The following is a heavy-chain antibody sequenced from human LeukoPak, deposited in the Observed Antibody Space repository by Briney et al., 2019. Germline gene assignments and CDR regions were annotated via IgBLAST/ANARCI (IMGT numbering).Heavy chain of an antibody. D-gene: IGHD4-17*01. V-gene: IGHV4-30-2*01. CDR2: IYHSGST. J-gene: IGHJ4*02. CDR1: GGSISSGGYY. Sequence: PSETLSLTCTVSGGSISSGGYYWSWIRQPPGKGLEWIGYIYHSGSTYYNPSLKSRVTISVDRSKNQFSLKLSSVTAADTAVYYCARVTSYGELWTWGQGTLVTVSS. CDR3: ARVTSYGELWT.